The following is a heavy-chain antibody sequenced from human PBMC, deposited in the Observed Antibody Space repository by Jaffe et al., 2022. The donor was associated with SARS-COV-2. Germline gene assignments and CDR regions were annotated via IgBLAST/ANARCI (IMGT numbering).Heavy chain of an antibody. J-gene: IGHJ5*02. D-gene: IGHD5-12*01. CDR2: INPSGDGR. V-gene: IGHV1-46*04. CDR3: ARDNSYSDRYWWFDP. Sequence: QVQLVQSGAEVKEPGASVKVSCRASGFTFTNYYMHWVRQAPGQGLEWMGVINPSGDGRSYAQKLQGRVTLTRDTSTSTVYMELSSLRSEDTAVYYCARDNSYSDRYWWFDPWGQGTLVTVSS. CDR1: GFTFTNYY.